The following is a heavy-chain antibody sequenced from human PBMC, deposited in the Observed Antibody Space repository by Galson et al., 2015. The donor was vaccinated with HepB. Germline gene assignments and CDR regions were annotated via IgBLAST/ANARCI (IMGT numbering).Heavy chain of an antibody. CDR1: GGTFTNYA. CDR3: AREGHYYDSRGYYGIFDI. CDR2: IIPILHTP. J-gene: IGHJ3*02. Sequence: SVKVSCKASGGTFTNYALSWVRQAPGQGLEWMGGIIPILHTPNNAQKFQGRVTISTDESTSTVYMELSSLRSEDTAFYYCAREGHYYDSRGYYGIFDIWGQGAIVTVSS. V-gene: IGHV1-69*05. D-gene: IGHD3-22*01.